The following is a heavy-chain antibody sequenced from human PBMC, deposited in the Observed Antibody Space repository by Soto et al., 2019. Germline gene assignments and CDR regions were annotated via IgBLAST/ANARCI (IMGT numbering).Heavy chain of an antibody. J-gene: IGHJ4*02. CDR2: TTDDGGRT. Sequence: EVQLLESGGGLVEPGGSLRLSCTASGFSFSSYAMTWVRQAPGKGLEWVSSTTDDGGRTFYADSVKGRFTISRDNSNNRRYLQVTSLRAEDTALYWWAKGGGFGTGAYYNVAYWGQGTLVTVSS. D-gene: IGHD3-10*01. CDR3: AKGGGFGTGAYYNVAY. V-gene: IGHV3-23*01. CDR1: GFSFSSYA.